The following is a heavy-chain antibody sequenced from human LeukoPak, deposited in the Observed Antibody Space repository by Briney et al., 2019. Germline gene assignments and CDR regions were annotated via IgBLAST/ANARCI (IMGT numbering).Heavy chain of an antibody. CDR2: ITRSSSTI. Sequence: PGGSLRLSCAASGFTFNSYSMNWVRQAPGEGLEWVSYITRSSSTIHYADSVKGRFTISRDNAKNSPYLQMNSLRDEDTAVYYCARMYSSGWYLDYLGQGTLVTVSS. J-gene: IGHJ4*02. CDR3: ARMYSSGWYLDY. D-gene: IGHD6-19*01. CDR1: GFTFNSYS. V-gene: IGHV3-48*02.